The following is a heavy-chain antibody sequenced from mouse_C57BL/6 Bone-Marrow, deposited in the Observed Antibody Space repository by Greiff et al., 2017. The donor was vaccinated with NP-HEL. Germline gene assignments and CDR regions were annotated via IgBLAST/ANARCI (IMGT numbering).Heavy chain of an antibody. CDR1: GFTFSSYA. Sequence: EVKVVESGGGLVKPGGSLKLSCAASGFTFSSYAMSWVRQTPEKRLEWVATISDGGSYTYYPDNVKGRFTISRDNAKNNLYLQMSHLKSEDTAMYYCARKKEKIWDDYYAMDYWGQGTSVTVSS. J-gene: IGHJ4*01. CDR2: ISDGGSYT. D-gene: IGHD4-1*01. V-gene: IGHV5-4*03. CDR3: ARKKEKIWDDYYAMDY.